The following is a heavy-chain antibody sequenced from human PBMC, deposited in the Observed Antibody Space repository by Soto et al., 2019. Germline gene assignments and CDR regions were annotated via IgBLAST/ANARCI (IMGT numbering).Heavy chain of an antibody. J-gene: IGHJ6*02. CDR3: ARAIAVADEFYYGMDV. D-gene: IGHD6-19*01. V-gene: IGHV1-18*01. Sequence: VASVKVSCKASGYTFTSYGISWVRQAPGQGLEWMGWISAYNGNTNYAQKLQGRVTMTTDTSTSTAYMELRSLRSDDTAVYYCARAIAVADEFYYGMDVWGQGTTVTVSS. CDR2: ISAYNGNT. CDR1: GYTFTSYG.